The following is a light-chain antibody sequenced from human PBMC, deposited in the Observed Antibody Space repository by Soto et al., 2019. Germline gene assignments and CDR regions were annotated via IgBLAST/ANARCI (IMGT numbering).Light chain of an antibody. V-gene: IGKV2-28*01. Sequence: DIVMTQSPLSLPVTPGEPASISCRSSQSLLHSNGYNYLDWYQQKPGQAPRLLIYGASGRATGIPDRFSGSGSGTDFTLTISRLEPEDFAVYFCQQYAGPPTTFGQGTRLEIK. CDR1: QSLLHSNGYNY. CDR3: QQYAGPPTT. CDR2: GAS. J-gene: IGKJ5*01.